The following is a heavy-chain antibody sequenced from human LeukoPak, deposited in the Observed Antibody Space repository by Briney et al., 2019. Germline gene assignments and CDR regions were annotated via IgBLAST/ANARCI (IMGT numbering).Heavy chain of an antibody. CDR1: GYTFTGYY. J-gene: IGHJ4*02. V-gene: IGHV1-2*06. CDR2: INPNSGDT. D-gene: IGHD6-19*01. Sequence: ASVKVSCKSSGYTFTGYYIHWVRQAPGQGLEWRGRINPNSGDTNYAQKCQGRVTMTRDTSISTAYMDLSRLRSDDTAVYYCARARSSISVADLDSXXQGTLVPVSS. CDR3: ARARSSISVADLDS.